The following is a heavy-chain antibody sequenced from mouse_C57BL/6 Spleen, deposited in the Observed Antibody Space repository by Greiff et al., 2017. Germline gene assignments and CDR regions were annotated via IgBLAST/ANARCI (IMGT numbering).Heavy chain of an antibody. CDR3: ARRGSPYWYFDV. V-gene: IGHV1-42*01. CDR1: GYSFTGYY. CDR2: INPSTGGT. J-gene: IGHJ1*03. Sequence: EVQLQQSGPELVKPGASVKISCTASGYSFTGYYMNWVKQSPEKSLEWIGEINPSTGGTTYNQKFKATATLTVDKSSSTAYMQLKSLTSEDSAVYYCARRGSPYWYFDVWGTGTTVTVAS.